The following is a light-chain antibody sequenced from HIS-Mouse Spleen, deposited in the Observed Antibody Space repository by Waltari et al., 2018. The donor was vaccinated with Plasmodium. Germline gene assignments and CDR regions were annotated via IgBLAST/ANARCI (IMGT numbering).Light chain of an antibody. Sequence: SYELTQPPPVSVSPGQTARTTCSGDPLPKKYAYWYQQKSGQAPVLVIYEDSKRPSGIPERCSGSSSGTMATLTISGAQVEDEADYYCYSTDSSGNHRVFGGGTKLTVL. J-gene: IGLJ3*02. CDR2: EDS. CDR3: YSTDSSGNHRV. V-gene: IGLV3-10*01. CDR1: PLPKKY.